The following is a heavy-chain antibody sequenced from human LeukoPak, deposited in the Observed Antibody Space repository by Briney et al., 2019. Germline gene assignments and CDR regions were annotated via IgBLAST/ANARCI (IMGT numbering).Heavy chain of an antibody. CDR2: IYSGGST. CDR1: GFTVSSNY. D-gene: IGHD3-3*01. V-gene: IGHV3-66*02. J-gene: IGHJ6*03. Sequence: GGSLRLSCAASGFTVSSNYMSWVRQAPGKGLEWVSVIYSGGSTYYADSVKGRFTISRDNSKNTLYLQMNSLRAEDTAVYYCARSPAPYYDLYMDVWGKGTTVTVSS. CDR3: ARSPAPYYDLYMDV.